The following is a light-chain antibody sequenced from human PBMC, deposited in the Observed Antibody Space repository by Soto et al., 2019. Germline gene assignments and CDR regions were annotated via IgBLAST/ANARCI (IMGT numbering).Light chain of an antibody. CDR2: DVS. V-gene: IGLV2-14*01. CDR1: SSDVGGYNY. J-gene: IGLJ2*01. Sequence: QSALTQPASVSGSPGQSITISCTGTSSDVGGYNYVSWYQHHPGKAPKLMIYDVSSRPSGVSNRFSGSKSGNTASLIISGLQAEDEAHYYCSSYTSTGTRVFGGGTKLTVL. CDR3: SSYTSTGTRV.